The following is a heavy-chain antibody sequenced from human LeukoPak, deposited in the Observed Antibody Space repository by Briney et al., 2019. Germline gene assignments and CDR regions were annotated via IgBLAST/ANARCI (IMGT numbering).Heavy chain of an antibody. Sequence: SETLSLTCAVYGGSFSGYYWSWIRRPPGKGLEWTGEINHSGSTNYNPSLKSRVTISVDTSKNQFSLKLSSVTAADTAVYYCARVYGSGSYYYYYYGMDVWGKGTTVTVSS. CDR1: GGSFSGYY. D-gene: IGHD3-10*01. CDR3: ARVYGSGSYYYYYYGMDV. V-gene: IGHV4-34*01. J-gene: IGHJ6*04. CDR2: INHSGST.